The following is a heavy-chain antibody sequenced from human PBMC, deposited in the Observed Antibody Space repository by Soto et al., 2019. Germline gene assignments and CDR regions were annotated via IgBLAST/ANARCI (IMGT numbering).Heavy chain of an antibody. D-gene: IGHD7-27*01. V-gene: IGHV3-48*03. CDR3: ARVGNIALPH. CDR1: GFMFSGYE. J-gene: IGHJ4*02. CDR2: ISKSGTTK. Sequence: LRLSCVASGFMFSGYEMNWVRQAPGKGLEWVAYISKSGTTKYYADSVKGRFTISRDTAKNTIYLQMNSLRVDDTAVYYCARVGNIALPHWGQGTLVTVSS.